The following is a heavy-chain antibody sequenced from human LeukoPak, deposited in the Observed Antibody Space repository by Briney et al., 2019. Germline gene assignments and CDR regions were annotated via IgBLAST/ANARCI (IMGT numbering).Heavy chain of an antibody. Sequence: GGSLRLSCAASGFTFDDYAMHWVRQAPGKGLDWVSLISWDGGSTYYADSVKGRFTISRDNSKISLYLQMNSLRAEDTALYYCAKSRSRSGWYYFDYWGQGTLVTVSS. CDR3: AKSRSRSGWYYFDY. D-gene: IGHD6-19*01. V-gene: IGHV3-43D*04. CDR2: ISWDGGST. CDR1: GFTFDDYA. J-gene: IGHJ4*02.